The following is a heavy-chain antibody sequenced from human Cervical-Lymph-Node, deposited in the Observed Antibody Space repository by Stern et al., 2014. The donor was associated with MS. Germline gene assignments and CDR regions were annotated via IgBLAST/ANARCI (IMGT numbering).Heavy chain of an antibody. CDR2: IIPIVGTA. CDR1: GGTFSSYA. V-gene: IGHV1-69*01. CDR3: ARDLGGATTR. J-gene: IGHJ4*02. D-gene: IGHD1-26*01. Sequence: QVQLGQSGAEVKQPGSSVKVSCKASGGTFSSYAISWVRPAPGQGLEWMGWIIPIVGTANYAQKFQGRVTITADESTSTAYMELSSLRSEDTAVYYCARDLGGATTRWGQGTLVTVSS.